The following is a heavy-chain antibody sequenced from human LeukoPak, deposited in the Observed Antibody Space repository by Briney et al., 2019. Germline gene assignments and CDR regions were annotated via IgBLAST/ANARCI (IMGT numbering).Heavy chain of an antibody. CDR1: VGSISSYY. CDR2: IYYSGST. V-gene: IGHV4-59*01. Sequence: KSSETLSLTCTVSVGSISSYYWSWIRQPPGKGLEWIGYIYYSGSTNYNPSLKSRVTISVDTSKNQFSLKLSSVTAADTAVYYCARGKIGFDPWGQGTLVTVSS. D-gene: IGHD2-21*01. J-gene: IGHJ5*02. CDR3: ARGKIGFDP.